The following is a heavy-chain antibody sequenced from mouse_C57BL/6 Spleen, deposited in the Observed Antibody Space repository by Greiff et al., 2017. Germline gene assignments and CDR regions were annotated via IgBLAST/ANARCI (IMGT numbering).Heavy chain of an antibody. J-gene: IGHJ2*01. CDR2: IYPGSGST. V-gene: IGHV1-55*01. CDR1: GYTFTSYW. D-gene: IGHD2-2*01. Sequence: QVQLQQSGAELVKPGASVKMSCKASGYTFTSYWITWVKQRPGQGLEWIGDIYPGSGSTNYNEKFKSKATLTVDTSSSTAYMQLSSLTSEDSAVYYCARSFMVTSGFDYWGQGTTLTVSS. CDR3: ARSFMVTSGFDY.